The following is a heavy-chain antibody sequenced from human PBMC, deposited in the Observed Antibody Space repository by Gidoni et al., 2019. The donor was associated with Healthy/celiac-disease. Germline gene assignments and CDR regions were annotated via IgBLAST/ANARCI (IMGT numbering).Heavy chain of an antibody. V-gene: IGHV3-48*03. CDR2: ISSSGSTI. J-gene: IGHJ6*02. CDR3: ARVRDPDGMDV. CDR1: GVTFSSYE. Sequence: EVQLVESGGGLVQPGGSLRLSCAASGVTFSSYEMNWVRQAPGKGLEWVSYISSSGSTIYYADSVKGRFTISRDNAKNSLYLQMNSLRAEDTAVYYCARVRDPDGMDVWGQGTTVTVSS.